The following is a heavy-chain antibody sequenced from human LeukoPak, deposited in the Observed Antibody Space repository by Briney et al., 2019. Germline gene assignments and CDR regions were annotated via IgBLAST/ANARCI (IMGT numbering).Heavy chain of an antibody. V-gene: IGHV3-23*01. Sequence: GGSLRLSCAASGFTFSTYAMSWVRQAPGKGLEWVSAISASGRITYHADSAKGRFTISRDNSNNTLYLQIISLRADDTAVYYCAKHPYTSGWNHFDCWGQGTLVTVSS. CDR3: AKHPYTSGWNHFDC. CDR2: ISASGRIT. CDR1: GFTFSTYA. D-gene: IGHD6-19*01. J-gene: IGHJ4*02.